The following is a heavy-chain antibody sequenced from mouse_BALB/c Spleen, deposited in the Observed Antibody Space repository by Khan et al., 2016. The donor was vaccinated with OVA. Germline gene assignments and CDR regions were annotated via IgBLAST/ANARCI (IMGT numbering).Heavy chain of an antibody. Sequence: QVRLQQSGAELAKPGASVKMSCKASGYTFTSYWMHWVQQRPGQGLEWIGYINPSTGYTEYNQRFKDKATLTADKSSRTAYMQLSSLTSEESVVYYGANHGSSSTWLTYWGQGTLVTVAA. CDR2: INPSTGYT. CDR3: ANHGSSSTWLTY. V-gene: IGHV1-7*01. D-gene: IGHD1-1*01. J-gene: IGHJ3*01. CDR1: GYTFTSYW.